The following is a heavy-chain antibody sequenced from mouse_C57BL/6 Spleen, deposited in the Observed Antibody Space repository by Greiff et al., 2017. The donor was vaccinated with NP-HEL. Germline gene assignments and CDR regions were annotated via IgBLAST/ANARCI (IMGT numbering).Heavy chain of an antibody. V-gene: IGHV1-66*01. Sequence: VQLQQSGPELVKPGASVKISCKASGYSFTSYYIHWVKQRPGQGLEWIRWIYPGSGNTKYNEKFKGKATLTADTSSSTAYMQLSSLTSEDSAVYYCARWGAGTSWGQGTTLTVSS. J-gene: IGHJ2*01. CDR1: GYSFTSYY. D-gene: IGHD4-1*01. CDR3: ARWGAGTS. CDR2: IYPGSGNT.